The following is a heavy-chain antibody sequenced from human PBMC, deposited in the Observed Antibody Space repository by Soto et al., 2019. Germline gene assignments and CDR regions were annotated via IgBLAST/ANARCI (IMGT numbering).Heavy chain of an antibody. Sequence: AETLSLTCTVSVCSISSSSYYWGWIRQPPGKGLEWIGSIYYSGSTYYNPSLKSRVTISVDTSKNQFSLKLSSVTAADTAVYYCASQASPYYYYVMDVWGQGTTVTVSS. CDR2: IYYSGST. CDR3: ASQASPYYYYVMDV. J-gene: IGHJ6*02. V-gene: IGHV4-39*01. CDR1: VCSISSSSYY.